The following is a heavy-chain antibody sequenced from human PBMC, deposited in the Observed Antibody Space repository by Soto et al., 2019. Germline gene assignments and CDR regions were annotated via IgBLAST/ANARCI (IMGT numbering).Heavy chain of an antibody. Sequence: QVQLVQSGAEVKKAGSSVKVSCKASGGTFNTYAITWVRQAPGQGLEWLGGIIPVFGTSNHAQKFQGRVTVTADNSTSTAYMELSSLRSDDTAIYYCARAALLLWLGRGLNSYYAMDVWGQGTTVTVSS. CDR3: ARAALLLWLGRGLNSYYAMDV. CDR1: GGTFNTYA. CDR2: IIPVFGTS. D-gene: IGHD3-10*01. V-gene: IGHV1-69*06. J-gene: IGHJ6*02.